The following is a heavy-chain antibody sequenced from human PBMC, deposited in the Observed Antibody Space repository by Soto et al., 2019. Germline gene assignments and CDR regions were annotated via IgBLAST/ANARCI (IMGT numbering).Heavy chain of an antibody. CDR3: AKADGEQWLIPHLDN. CDR2: ISCCGGST. J-gene: IGHJ1*01. V-gene: IGHV3-23*01. D-gene: IGHD6-19*01. Sequence: EVQLLESGGGVVQPGGSLRLSCEACGCNFKKVAMGWVRQAPGEGLEWVSGISCCGGSTFYADSVKGRFSLARDDSKNTLSLQLNSLRVEDTAHYYCAKADGEQWLIPHLDNWGQGTQVTLS. CDR1: GCNFKKVA.